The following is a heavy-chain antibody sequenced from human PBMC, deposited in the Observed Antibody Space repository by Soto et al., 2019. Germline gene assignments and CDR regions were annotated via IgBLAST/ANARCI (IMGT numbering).Heavy chain of an antibody. J-gene: IGHJ6*02. CDR3: ARDPRYSYGHTYYYYYGMDV. Sequence: SQTLSLTCAISGDSVSSNSAAWNWIRQSPSRGLEWLGRTYYRSKWYNDYAVSVKSRITINPDTSKNQFSLQLNSVTPEDTAVYYCARDPRYSYGHTYYYYYGMDVWGQGTTVTVSS. V-gene: IGHV6-1*01. CDR2: TYYRSKWYN. D-gene: IGHD5-18*01. CDR1: GDSVSSNSAA.